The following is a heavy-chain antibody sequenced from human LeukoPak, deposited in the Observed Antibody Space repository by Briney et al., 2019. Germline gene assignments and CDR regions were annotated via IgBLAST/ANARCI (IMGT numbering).Heavy chain of an antibody. Sequence: GASVKVSCKASGYTFTGYYIHWVRQAPGQGLEWMGWISPNGGGADSAQKFQGRVTMIRDTSITTAYMELSRLRSDDTAVYYCARAGGGPTSDYYGMNVWGQGTTVTVSS. D-gene: IGHD1-26*01. V-gene: IGHV1-2*02. J-gene: IGHJ6*02. CDR2: ISPNGGGA. CDR1: GYTFTGYY. CDR3: ARAGGGPTSDYYGMNV.